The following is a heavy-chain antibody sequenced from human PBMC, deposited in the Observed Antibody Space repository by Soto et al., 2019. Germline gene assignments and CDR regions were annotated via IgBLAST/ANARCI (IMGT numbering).Heavy chain of an antibody. D-gene: IGHD6-19*01. CDR2: IYWNDDK. Sequence: QITLKESGPTLVRPTQTLTLTCTFSGFSLSTSGLGVGWIRQPPGNALEWLALIYWNDDKRYSPSLKARLTITKDNSKNQVVLTMTNMDPVDTATYYCAHRSGGWYVFDYWGQGTLVTVYS. V-gene: IGHV2-5*01. J-gene: IGHJ4*02. CDR1: GFSLSTSGLG. CDR3: AHRSGGWYVFDY.